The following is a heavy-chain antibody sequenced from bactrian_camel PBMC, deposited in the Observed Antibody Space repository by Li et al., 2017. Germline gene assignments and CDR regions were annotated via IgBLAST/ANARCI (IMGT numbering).Heavy chain of an antibody. CDR2: LYTGGGMR. Sequence: VQLVESGGGSVQAGGSLRLSCSVTGYTYSRYCIGWFRQAPGKEREAIAALYTGGGMRYYTDDWRGRFAISQDATKNTVFLQIRDLKVEDTAMYYCAAGCVAWAPRTQSYEYRYRGQGTQVTVS. CDR1: GYTYSRYC. D-gene: IGHD1*01. CDR3: AAGCVAWAPRTQSYEYRY. V-gene: IGHV3S1*01. J-gene: IGHJ4*01.